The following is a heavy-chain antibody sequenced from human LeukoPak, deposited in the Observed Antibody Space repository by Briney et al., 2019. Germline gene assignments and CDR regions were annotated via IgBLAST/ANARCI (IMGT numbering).Heavy chain of an antibody. CDR2: IYYSGST. V-gene: IGHV4-59*11. Sequence: PSETLSLTCIVSGGSISSHYWSWIRQTPGKGLEYIGYIYYSGSTDYNPSLKSRVTISLDTSKNQFSLHLSSVTAADTAVYYCARRSGVLDSRDFRYYFDHWGQGTLVTVSS. D-gene: IGHD3-22*01. CDR3: ARRSGVLDSRDFRYYFDH. CDR1: GGSISSHY. J-gene: IGHJ4*02.